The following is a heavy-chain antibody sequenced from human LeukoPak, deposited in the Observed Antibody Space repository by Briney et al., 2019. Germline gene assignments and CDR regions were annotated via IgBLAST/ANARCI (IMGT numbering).Heavy chain of an antibody. Sequence: GGSLRLSCAASGFTFRSYSMNWVRQAPGKGLEWVSSISSSSSYIYYADSVKGRFTISRDNAKNSLYLQMNSLRAEDTAVYYCARGRVATIDDAFDIWGQGTMVTVSS. D-gene: IGHD5-12*01. V-gene: IGHV3-21*01. CDR2: ISSSSSYI. CDR3: ARGRVATIDDAFDI. J-gene: IGHJ3*02. CDR1: GFTFRSYS.